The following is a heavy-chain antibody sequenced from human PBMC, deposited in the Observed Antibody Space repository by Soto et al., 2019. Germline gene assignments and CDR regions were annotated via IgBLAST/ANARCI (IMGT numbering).Heavy chain of an antibody. CDR2: IIPIFGTA. V-gene: IGHV1-69*13. D-gene: IGHD5-12*01. Sequence: ASVKVSCKASGGSLTNYAFSWVRQAPGQGLEWLGGIIPIFGTADYAQKFQGRVTITADESTSTAYMELSSLRSEDTAVYYCARGNHRWLQLWYFDLWGRGTLVTVSS. CDR1: GGSLTNYA. CDR3: ARGNHRWLQLWYFDL. J-gene: IGHJ2*01.